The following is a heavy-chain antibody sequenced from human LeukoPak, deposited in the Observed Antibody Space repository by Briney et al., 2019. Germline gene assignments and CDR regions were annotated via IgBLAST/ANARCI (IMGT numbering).Heavy chain of an antibody. CDR3: ASRAGIAVADY. CDR2: IYRSGSA. V-gene: IGHV4-4*02. Sequence: NPSGTLPLTCAVSGGSISNTNWWSWVRQPPGKGLEWIGEIYRSGSANYNPSLKSRVIISVDKSKNHFSLKLTSVTAADTAVYYCASRAGIAVADYWGQGTLVTVSS. J-gene: IGHJ4*02. D-gene: IGHD6-19*01. CDR1: GGSISNTNW.